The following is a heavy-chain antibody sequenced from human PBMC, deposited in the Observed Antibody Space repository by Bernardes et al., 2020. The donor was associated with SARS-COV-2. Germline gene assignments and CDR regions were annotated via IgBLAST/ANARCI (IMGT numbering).Heavy chain of an antibody. CDR1: GFTFSSYW. CDR3: VRDSYCSGGRCYSEGFEY. CDR2: IKEDGSEK. D-gene: IGHD2-15*01. V-gene: IGHV3-7*01. J-gene: IGHJ4*02. Sequence: GSLRLSCVVSGFTFSSYWMTWVRQAPGKGLEWVANIKEDGSEKNYVDSVKGRFTISRDNAKNSLFLQMNSLRAEDTAMYYCVRDSYCSGGRCYSEGFEYWGQGTLVTVSS.